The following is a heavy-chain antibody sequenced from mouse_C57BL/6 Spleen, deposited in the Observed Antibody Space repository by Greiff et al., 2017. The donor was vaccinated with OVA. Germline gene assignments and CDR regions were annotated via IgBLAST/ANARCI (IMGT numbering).Heavy chain of an antibody. CDR1: GYTFTDYY. V-gene: IGHV1-26*01. J-gene: IGHJ4*01. Sequence: EVQLQQSGPELVKPGASVKISCKASGYTFTDYYMNWVKQSHGKSLEWIGDINPNNGGTSYNQKFKGKATLTVDKSSSTAYMELRSLTSEDSAVYYCARYYYYDYYAMDYWGQGTSVTVSS. CDR2: INPNNGGT. D-gene: IGHD1-1*01. CDR3: ARYYYYDYYAMDY.